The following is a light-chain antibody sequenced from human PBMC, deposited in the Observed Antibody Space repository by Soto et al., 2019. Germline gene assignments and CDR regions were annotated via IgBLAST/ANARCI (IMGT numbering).Light chain of an antibody. V-gene: IGLV2-14*01. Sequence: QPVLTQPASVSGSPGQSITLSCTGSGPDVGGYNYVSWYQQYPGEAPKLLIFEVSNRPSGVSDRFSASKSGNTASLIISGLQAEDEAVYYCSSYAGSTFGVFGGGTKLTVL. J-gene: IGLJ3*02. CDR3: SSYAGSTFGV. CDR1: GPDVGGYNY. CDR2: EVS.